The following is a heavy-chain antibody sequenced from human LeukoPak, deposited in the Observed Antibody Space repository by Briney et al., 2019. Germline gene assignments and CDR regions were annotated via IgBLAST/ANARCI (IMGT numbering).Heavy chain of an antibody. V-gene: IGHV4-39*01. D-gene: IGHD1-26*01. CDR3: ARNSKIVGAPRYYFDY. CDR1: GGSISSSSYY. CDR2: IYYSGST. Sequence: SETLSLTCTVSGGSISSSSYYWGWIRQPPGKGLEWIGSIYYSGSTYYNPSLKSRVTISVDTSKNQFSLKLSSVTAADTAVCYCARNSKIVGAPRYYFDYWGQGTLVTVSS. J-gene: IGHJ4*02.